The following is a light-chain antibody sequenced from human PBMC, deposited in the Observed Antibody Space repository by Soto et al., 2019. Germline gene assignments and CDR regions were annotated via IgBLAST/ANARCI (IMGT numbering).Light chain of an antibody. CDR2: DVT. Sequence: QSALTQPASVSGSPGQSITISCTGTSSDVGGFNYVSWYQQHPGKAPKLMIYDVTNRPSGVSYRFSGSKSGNTASLTISGPQAEDEADYYSTSYTSSSIYFFGTGTKPPVL. CDR3: TSYTSSSIYF. J-gene: IGLJ1*01. V-gene: IGLV2-14*03. CDR1: SSDVGGFNY.